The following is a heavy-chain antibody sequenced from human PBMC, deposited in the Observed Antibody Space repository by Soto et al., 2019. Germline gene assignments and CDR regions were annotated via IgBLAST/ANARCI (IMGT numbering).Heavy chain of an antibody. CDR3: ARDRYSGYDYYYFGMDV. Sequence: PGGSLRLSCAASGFTVSSNYMSWVRQAPGKGLEWVSVIYSGGSTYYADSAKGRFTISRDNSKNTLYLQMNSLRAEDTAVYYCARDRYSGYDYYYFGMDVWGQGTTVTVSS. D-gene: IGHD5-12*01. CDR1: GFTVSSNY. V-gene: IGHV3-53*01. J-gene: IGHJ6*02. CDR2: IYSGGST.